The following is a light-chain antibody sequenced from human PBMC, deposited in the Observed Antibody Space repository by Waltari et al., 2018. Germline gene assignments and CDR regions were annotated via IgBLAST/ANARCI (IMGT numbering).Light chain of an antibody. CDR1: RGHSGTI. J-gene: IGLJ3*02. Sequence: QLVLTQSPSASASLGASVKLTCTLSRGHSGTIIPWLQQKPEKGPRYLMQVNRDGSHSKGDEIPDRFSGSSSGAERYLTISTVQSEDEADYYCQTGGHGTWVFGGGTKLTVL. CDR3: QTGGHGTWV. V-gene: IGLV4-69*01. CDR2: VNRDGSH.